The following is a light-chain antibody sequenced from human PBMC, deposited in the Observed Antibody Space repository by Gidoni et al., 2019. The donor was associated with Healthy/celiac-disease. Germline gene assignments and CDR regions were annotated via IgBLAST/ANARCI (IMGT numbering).Light chain of an antibody. Sequence: EIVMTQSPATLSVSPGERATLSCRASQSVSSNLAGYQQKPGQAPRLLIYGASTRATGIPARFSGSGSGTEFTLTISSLQSEDFAVYYCQQYKNWPYTFGQGTKLEIK. CDR2: GAS. V-gene: IGKV3-15*01. J-gene: IGKJ2*01. CDR1: QSVSSN. CDR3: QQYKNWPYT.